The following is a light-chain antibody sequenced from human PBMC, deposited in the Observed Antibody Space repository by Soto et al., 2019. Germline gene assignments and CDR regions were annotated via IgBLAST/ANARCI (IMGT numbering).Light chain of an antibody. CDR1: QSVNIH. J-gene: IGKJ2*01. V-gene: IGKV1-39*01. CDR2: AAS. Sequence: DIQMTQSPSSLSASVGDRVTITCRASQSVNIHFNWYQQKPGKAPKLLIYAASVLQSGVPSRFSSSGSGTDFTLTISSLQPEDFATYYCQQTYSATHTFGQGTKQEIK. CDR3: QQTYSATHT.